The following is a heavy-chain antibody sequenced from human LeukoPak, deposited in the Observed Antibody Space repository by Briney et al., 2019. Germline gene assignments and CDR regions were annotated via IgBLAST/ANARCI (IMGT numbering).Heavy chain of an antibody. V-gene: IGHV3-66*01. CDR1: GFTVSSNY. Sequence: GGSLRLSCAASGFTVSSNYMSWVRQAPGKGLEWVSVIYSGGSTYYADSVKGRFTISRDNSKNTLYLQMNSLRAEVTAVYYCAREGDYSDYADWGQGTLVTVSS. D-gene: IGHD4-11*01. CDR2: IYSGGST. J-gene: IGHJ4*02. CDR3: AREGDYSDYAD.